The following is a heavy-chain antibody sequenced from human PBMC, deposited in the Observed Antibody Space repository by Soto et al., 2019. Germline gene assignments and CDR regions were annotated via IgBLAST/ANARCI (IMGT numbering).Heavy chain of an antibody. V-gene: IGHV1-8*01. CDR3: ARGLGSSSWRAGTFDY. D-gene: IGHD6-13*01. Sequence: QVQLVQSGAEVKKPGASVKVSCKASGYTFTSYDINWVRQATGQGPEWVGWMNPNSGNTAYAQKFRGRVTMTRNTSISTAYMELSSLRSEDTAVYYCARGLGSSSWRAGTFDYWGQGALVTVSS. CDR1: GYTFTSYD. CDR2: MNPNSGNT. J-gene: IGHJ4*02.